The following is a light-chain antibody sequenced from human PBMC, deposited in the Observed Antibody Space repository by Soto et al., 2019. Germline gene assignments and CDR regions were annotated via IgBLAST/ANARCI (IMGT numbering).Light chain of an antibody. CDR2: EVS. V-gene: IGLV2-14*01. Sequence: QSVLTQPASVSGSPGQSITISCTGTSSDVGGYNYVSWYQQHPGKAPKLMIYEVSNRPSGVSNRFSGSKSGNTASLTISGLQAEDEADYYCSSYTSSSTPEVFGTGTKVTV. CDR3: SSYTSSSTPEV. J-gene: IGLJ1*01. CDR1: SSDVGGYNY.